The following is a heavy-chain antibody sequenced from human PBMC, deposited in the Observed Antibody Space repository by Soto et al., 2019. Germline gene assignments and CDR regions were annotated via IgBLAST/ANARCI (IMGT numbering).Heavy chain of an antibody. J-gene: IGHJ6*02. D-gene: IGHD3-10*01. Sequence: SETLSLTCTVSGGSISSYYWSWIRQPPGKGLEWIGYIYYSGSTNYNPSLKSRVTISVDTSKNQFSLKLSSVTAADTAVYYCARYKFWFGEFNGMDVWGQGTTVTVSS. CDR2: IYYSGST. V-gene: IGHV4-59*01. CDR3: ARYKFWFGEFNGMDV. CDR1: GGSISSYY.